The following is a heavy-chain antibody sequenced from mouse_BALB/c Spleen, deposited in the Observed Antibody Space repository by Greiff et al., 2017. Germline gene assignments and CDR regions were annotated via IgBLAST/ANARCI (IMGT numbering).Heavy chain of an antibody. CDR1: GYSFTGYY. V-gene: IGHV1-31*01. CDR2: INPYNGAT. D-gene: IGHD2-1*01. Sequence: VQLQQSGPELVKPGASVKISCKASGYSFTGYYMHWVKQSHVKSLEWIGRINPYNGATSYNQNFKDKASLTVDKSSSTAYMELHSLTSEDSAVYYCAMMGNYYAMDYWGQGTSVTVSS. CDR3: AMMGNYYAMDY. J-gene: IGHJ4*01.